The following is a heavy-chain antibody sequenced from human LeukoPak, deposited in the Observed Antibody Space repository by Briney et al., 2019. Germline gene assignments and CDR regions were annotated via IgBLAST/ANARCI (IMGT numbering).Heavy chain of an antibody. V-gene: IGHV3-74*03. Sequence: GGSLRLSCAASGFNFSSYWMHWVLQAPGKGLVWVSRINTDGSNTKYADSVKGRFTISRDNAKNTLYLQMNSLRAEDTAVYYCAGDANWLDPWGQGTLVTVSS. CDR2: INTDGSNT. J-gene: IGHJ5*02. CDR3: AGDANWLDP. CDR1: GFNFSSYW.